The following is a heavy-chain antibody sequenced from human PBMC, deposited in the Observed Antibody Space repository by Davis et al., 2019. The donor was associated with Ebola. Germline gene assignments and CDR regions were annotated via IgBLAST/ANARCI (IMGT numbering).Heavy chain of an antibody. V-gene: IGHV3-74*01. J-gene: IGHJ4*01. Sequence: GESLKISCAASGFTFSQYWMQWVRQAPGKGLVWVARIDPDGTGTNYADSVKGRFTISRDNAKNTLSLQMNSLRVEDTAVYYCVRESGYYSHDYWGHGTLVTVSS. CDR2: IDPDGTGT. CDR3: VRESGYYSHDY. D-gene: IGHD5-12*01. CDR1: GFTFSQYW.